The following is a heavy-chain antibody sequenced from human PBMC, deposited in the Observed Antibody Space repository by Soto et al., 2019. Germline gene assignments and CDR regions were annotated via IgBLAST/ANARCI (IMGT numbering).Heavy chain of an antibody. D-gene: IGHD2-21*01. CDR2: ISYDGSNK. CDR1: GFIFSTYA. V-gene: IGHV3-30-3*01. J-gene: IGHJ6*02. CDR3: ARDRRDGKNLAYYGMDV. Sequence: GGSLRLSCAASGFIFSTYAMHWVLQAPGKXLEWVAVISYDGSNKYHADSVKGRFTISRDNSKNTLYLQMNSLRVEDTALYYCARDRRDGKNLAYYGMDVWGQGPTVTVSS.